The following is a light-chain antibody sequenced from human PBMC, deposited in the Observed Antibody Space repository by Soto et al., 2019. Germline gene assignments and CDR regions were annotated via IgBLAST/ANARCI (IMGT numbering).Light chain of an antibody. CDR1: QSLVYSDGNTY. CDR3: MQGTHWPQT. CDR2: KVS. J-gene: IGKJ1*01. V-gene: IGKV2-30*01. Sequence: DVVMTQSPLSLPVTLGQPASISCRSRQSLVYSDGNTYLNWFQQRPGQSPRSLIYKVSNRDSGVPDRLSGSGSGTDFTLKISRVEAEDVGVYYCMQGTHWPQTFGQGTKVDIK.